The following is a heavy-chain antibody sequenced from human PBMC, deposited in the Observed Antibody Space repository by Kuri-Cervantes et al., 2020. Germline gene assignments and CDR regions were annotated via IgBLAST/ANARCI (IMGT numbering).Heavy chain of an antibody. CDR3: ARVVAYYYDSRGSKYYFDY. Sequence: GGSLRLSCAASGFTFSNAWMSWVRQAPGKGLEWVSAIYNGGSTYYADSVKGRFTISRDNSKSTLYLQMSILRTEDTAVYYCARVVAYYYDSRGSKYYFDYWGQGTLVTVSS. CDR1: GFTFSNAW. J-gene: IGHJ4*02. CDR2: IYNGGST. D-gene: IGHD3-22*01. V-gene: IGHV3-66*02.